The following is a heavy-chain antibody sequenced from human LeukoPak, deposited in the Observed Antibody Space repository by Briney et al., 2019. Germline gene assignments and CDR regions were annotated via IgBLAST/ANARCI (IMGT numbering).Heavy chain of an antibody. Sequence: SETLSLTCTVSGGSIRSYYWSWIRQPPGKGLEWIGYMHHSGSTKHNPYLKSRVTISVDTSKSQFSLKLSSVTAADTAVYYCARRRGDFWSDYYAFDSWGQGTLVTISS. CDR1: GGSIRSYY. CDR3: ARRRGDFWSDYYAFDS. V-gene: IGHV4-59*08. D-gene: IGHD3-3*01. CDR2: MHHSGST. J-gene: IGHJ4*02.